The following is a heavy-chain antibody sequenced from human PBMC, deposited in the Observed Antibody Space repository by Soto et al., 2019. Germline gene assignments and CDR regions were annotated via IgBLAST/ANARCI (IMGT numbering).Heavy chain of an antibody. Sequence: GGSLRLSCAASGFTFSSYAMSWVRQAPGKVLEWVSAISGSGGSTYYADSVKGRFTISRDNSKNTLYLQMNSLRAEDTAVYYCAKDQSSSYYCDYWGQGTMVTVSS. J-gene: IGHJ4*02. CDR2: ISGSGGST. CDR3: AKDQSSSYYCDY. D-gene: IGHD6-6*01. CDR1: GFTFSSYA. V-gene: IGHV3-23*01.